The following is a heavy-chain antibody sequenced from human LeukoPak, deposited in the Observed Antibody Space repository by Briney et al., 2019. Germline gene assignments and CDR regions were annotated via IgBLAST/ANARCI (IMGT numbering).Heavy chain of an antibody. CDR1: DGSFSGYY. V-gene: IGHV4-34*01. CDR2: INHSGSA. Sequence: PSETLSLTCAVYDGSFSGYYCSWIRQPPGKGLEWIGEINHSGSANYNPSLKSRVTILLDTSKNQFSLNLSSVTAADTAEYYCARRPRGVIIKTWFDSWGQGTLVTVSS. D-gene: IGHD3-10*01. J-gene: IGHJ5*01. CDR3: ARRPRGVIIKTWFDS.